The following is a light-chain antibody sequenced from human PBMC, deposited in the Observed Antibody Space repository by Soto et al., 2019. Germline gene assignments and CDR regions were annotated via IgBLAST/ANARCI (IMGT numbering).Light chain of an antibody. J-gene: IGLJ1*01. CDR2: EVS. CDR1: SSDVGGYNY. Sequence: QSVLTQPPSAYGSPGQSVTISCTGTSSDVGGYNYVSWYQQHPGKAPKLMIYEVSKRPSGVPDRFSGSKSGNTASLTVSGLQAEDEADYYCSSYAGSLYVFGTGTKVTVL. V-gene: IGLV2-8*01. CDR3: SSYAGSLYV.